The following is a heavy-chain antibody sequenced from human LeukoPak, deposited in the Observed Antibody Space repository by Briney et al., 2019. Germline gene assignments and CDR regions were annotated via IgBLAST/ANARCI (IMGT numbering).Heavy chain of an antibody. J-gene: IGHJ6*02. CDR1: GGTFSSYA. CDR3: ARELWFGEFRYYYYGMDV. Sequence: ASVKVSCKASGGTFSSYAISWVRQAPGQGLEWMGWISAYNGNTNYAQKLQGRVTMTTDTSTSTAYMGLRSLRSDDTAVYYCARELWFGEFRYYYYGMDVWGQGTTVTVSS. CDR2: ISAYNGNT. V-gene: IGHV1-18*01. D-gene: IGHD3-10*01.